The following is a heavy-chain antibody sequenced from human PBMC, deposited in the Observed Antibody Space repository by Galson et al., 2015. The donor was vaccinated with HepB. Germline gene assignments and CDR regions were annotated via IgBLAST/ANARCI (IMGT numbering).Heavy chain of an antibody. V-gene: IGHV1-69*13. D-gene: IGHD4-11*01. CDR2: IIPIFGTA. CDR1: GGTFSSYA. Sequence: SVKVSCKASGGTFSSYAISWVRQAPGQGLEWMGGIIPIFGTANYAQKFQGRVTITADESTSTAYMELSSLRSEDTAVYYCARDLFWGDYSNRHFDYWGQGTLVTVSS. CDR3: ARDLFWGDYSNRHFDY. J-gene: IGHJ4*02.